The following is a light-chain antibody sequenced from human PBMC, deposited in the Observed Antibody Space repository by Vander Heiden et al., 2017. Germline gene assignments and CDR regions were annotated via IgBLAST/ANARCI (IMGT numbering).Light chain of an antibody. CDR3: SSYTSSSTSWV. CDR2: EVS. J-gene: IGLJ3*02. CDR1: SRHVGGYNY. V-gene: IGLV2-14*01. Sequence: QSALTQPASVSGSPGQSFTISCTGTSRHVGGYNYVSWYQQHPGKAPKLMIYEVSKRPSGVSNRFSGSKSGNTASLTISGLQAEDEADYYCSSYTSSSTSWVFGGGTKLTVL.